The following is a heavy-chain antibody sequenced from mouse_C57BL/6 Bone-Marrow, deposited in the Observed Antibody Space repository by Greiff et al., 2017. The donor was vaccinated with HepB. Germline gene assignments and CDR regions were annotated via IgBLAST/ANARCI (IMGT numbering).Heavy chain of an antibody. CDR1: GFNINDDY. CDR3: TPMVTRWFAY. J-gene: IGHJ3*01. D-gene: IGHD2-3*01. CDR2: IDPENGDT. Sequence: VQLQQSGAELVRPGASVKLSCTASGFNINDDYMHWVKQRPEQGLEWIGWIDPENGDTEYASKFQGKATITADTSSNTAYLQLSSLTSEDTAVYYCTPMVTRWFAYWGQGTRVTVSA. V-gene: IGHV14-4*01.